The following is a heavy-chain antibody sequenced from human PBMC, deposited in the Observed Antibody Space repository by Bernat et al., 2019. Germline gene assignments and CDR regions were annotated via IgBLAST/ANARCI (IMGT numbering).Heavy chain of an antibody. CDR3: ARGYSSSSGVFDI. CDR1: GFTFSSYG. D-gene: IGHD6-6*01. CDR2: IWYDESNK. J-gene: IGHJ3*02. V-gene: IGHV3-33*01. Sequence: QVQLVESGGGVVQPGGSLRLSCAASGFTFSSYGMHWVRQAPGKGLEWVAVIWYDESNKYYADSVKGRFTISRDNSKNTLYLEMNRLRAEDTAVYYCARGYSSSSGVFDIWGQGTVVTVSS.